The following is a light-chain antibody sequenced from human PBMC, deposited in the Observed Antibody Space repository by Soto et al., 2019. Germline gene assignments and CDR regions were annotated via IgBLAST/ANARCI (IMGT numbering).Light chain of an antibody. CDR2: KAS. CDR1: ESIDRW. Sequence: DIQMTQSTSSLSASVGDRVTITCRASESIDRWLAWHQQKPGKAPKLLIYKASSLQNGVPSRFSGSGSGTEFTLTISSLQPDDFATYYCHQYHTYWTFGQGTKVEIK. V-gene: IGKV1-5*03. CDR3: HQYHTYWT. J-gene: IGKJ1*01.